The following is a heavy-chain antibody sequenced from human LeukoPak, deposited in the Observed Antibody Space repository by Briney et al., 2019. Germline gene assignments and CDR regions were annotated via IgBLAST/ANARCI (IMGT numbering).Heavy chain of an antibody. CDR1: GFTFSSYA. CDR3: AKDYKSGDFPSG. CDR2: ISGSGGST. Sequence: GGSLRLSCAASGFTFSSYAMSWVRQAPGKGREWVSAISGSGGSTYYAGSVKGRFTISRDNSKNTLYLQMNSLRAEDTAVYYCAKDYKSGDFPSGWGQGPLVTVSS. J-gene: IGHJ4*02. D-gene: IGHD4-17*01. V-gene: IGHV3-23*01.